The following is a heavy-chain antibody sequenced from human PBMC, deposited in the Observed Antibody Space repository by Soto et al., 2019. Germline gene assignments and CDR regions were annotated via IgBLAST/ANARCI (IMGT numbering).Heavy chain of an antibody. V-gene: IGHV3-30*03. CDR3: ARDLPLYCRGDCNFDF. J-gene: IGHJ4*02. CDR2: ISYDGGDR. CDR1: GFIFSRYG. Sequence: QVQLVESGGGVVQSGGSLRLSCGGSGFIFSRYGMHWVRQAPGKGLEWVTGISYDGGDRFYADSVKGRFTISRDNSKNRLDRQMSSLRPEDTAVYYSARDLPLYCRGDCNFDFWGQGTLVTVSS. D-gene: IGHD2-21*02.